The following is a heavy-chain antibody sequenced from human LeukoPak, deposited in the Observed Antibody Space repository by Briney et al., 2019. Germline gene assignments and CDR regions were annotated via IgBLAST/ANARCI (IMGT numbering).Heavy chain of an antibody. V-gene: IGHV4-39*07. D-gene: IGHD2-2*01. CDR1: GGSISSTSYY. CDR2: IFYSGRT. CDR3: ARRSGYCSSTSCYRGSVDY. Sequence: SETLSLTCTVSGGSISSTSYYWGWIRQPPGKGLECIGSIFYSGRTYFNPSLKSRVTISVDTSKNQFSLKLSSVTAADTAVYYCARRSGYCSSTSCYRGSVDYWGQGTLVTVSS. J-gene: IGHJ4*02.